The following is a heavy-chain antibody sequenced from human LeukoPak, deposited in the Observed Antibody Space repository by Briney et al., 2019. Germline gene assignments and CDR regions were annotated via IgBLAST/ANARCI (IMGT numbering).Heavy chain of an antibody. CDR1: GYTFTSYG. CDR2: ISAYNGNT. Sequence: ASVTVSYKASGYTFTSYGISWVRQAPGQGLEWMGWISAYNGNTNYAQKLQGRVTMTTDTSTSTAYMELRSLRSDDTAVYYCARDCELVGVLYAFDIWGQGTMVTVSS. CDR3: ARDCELVGVLYAFDI. J-gene: IGHJ3*02. V-gene: IGHV1-18*01. D-gene: IGHD1-26*01.